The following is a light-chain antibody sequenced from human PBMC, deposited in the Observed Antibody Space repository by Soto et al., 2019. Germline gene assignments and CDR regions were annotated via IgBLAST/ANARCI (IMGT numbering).Light chain of an antibody. CDR2: EVS. CDR1: SSDVGDYKF. J-gene: IGLJ2*01. CDR3: SSYAGNNNVV. Sequence: QSALTQPPSASGSPGQSVTISCTGTSSDVGDYKFVSWYQQHPGKAPKLMIYEVSRRPSGVPDRFSGSKSGNTASLTVSGLQAEDEADYYCSSYAGNNNVVVGGGTKVTVL. V-gene: IGLV2-8*01.